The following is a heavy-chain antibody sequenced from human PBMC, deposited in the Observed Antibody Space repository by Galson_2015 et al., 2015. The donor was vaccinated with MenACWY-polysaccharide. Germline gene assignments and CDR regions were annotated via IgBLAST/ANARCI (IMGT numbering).Heavy chain of an antibody. CDR1: GFTFRGYW. V-gene: IGHV3-7*01. CDR3: ARDRPTHQQLVEFDY. J-gene: IGHJ4*02. CDR2: IKQDGSEK. Sequence: SLRLSCAASGFTFRGYWMSWVRQAPGKGLEWVANIKQDGSEKYYVDSVKGRFTISRDNAKNSLYLHLNSLRAEDTAMYYCARDRPTHQQLVEFDYWGQGTLVTVSS. D-gene: IGHD6-13*01.